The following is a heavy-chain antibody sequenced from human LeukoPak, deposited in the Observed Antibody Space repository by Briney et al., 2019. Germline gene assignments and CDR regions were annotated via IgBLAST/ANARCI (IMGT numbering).Heavy chain of an antibody. D-gene: IGHD6-6*01. CDR2: ISGSGGST. Sequence: GGSLRLSCAASGFTFNSYAMSWVRQAPGKGLEWVSAISGSGGSTYYADSVKGRFTISRDNSKNTLYLQLNSLRAEDTAVYYCARHAKYSSSFSYFDYWGQGTLVTVSS. CDR3: ARHAKYSSSFSYFDY. J-gene: IGHJ4*02. V-gene: IGHV3-23*01. CDR1: GFTFNSYA.